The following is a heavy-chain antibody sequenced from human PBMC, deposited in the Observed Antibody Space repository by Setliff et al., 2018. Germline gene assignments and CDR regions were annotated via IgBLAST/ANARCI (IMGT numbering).Heavy chain of an antibody. CDR2: MYHSRNT. CDR3: ARDAGDGYGVDAYAGGAFDI. CDR1: GDSINSGHY. D-gene: IGHD4-17*01. J-gene: IGHJ3*02. V-gene: IGHV4-38-2*02. Sequence: PSETLSLTCVVSGDSINSGHYWGWIRQTPGKGLEWIGSMYHSRNTYYNTSLKSRVTILEDTSKNQFSLKLTSVTAADTAVYYCARDAGDGYGVDAYAGGAFDIWGQGTVVTVSS.